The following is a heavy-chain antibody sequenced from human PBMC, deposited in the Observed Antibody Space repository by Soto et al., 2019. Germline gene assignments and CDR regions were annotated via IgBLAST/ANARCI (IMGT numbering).Heavy chain of an antibody. Sequence: LRLSCAASGFTFRSFTMNWVRQAPGKGLEWVSTISSNSAYIYYTDALRGRFTISRDNAKNSLHLQMNSLRAEDTAVDYCTKDASRDSSARGWFDPWGAGTLVAVSS. CDR2: ISSNSAYI. D-gene: IGHD6-13*01. J-gene: IGHJ5*02. V-gene: IGHV3-21*03. CDR3: TKDASRDSSARGWFDP. CDR1: GFTFRSFT.